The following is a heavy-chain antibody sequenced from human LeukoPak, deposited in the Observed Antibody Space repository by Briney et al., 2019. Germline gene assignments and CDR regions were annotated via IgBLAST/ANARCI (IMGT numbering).Heavy chain of an antibody. Sequence: PGRSLRLSCAASGFTFSSYAMHWVRQAPGKGLEWVAVISYDGSNKYYADSVKGRFTISRDNSKNTLYLQMNSLRAEDTAVYYCARSMVRGASWFDPWGQGTLVTVYS. CDR2: ISYDGSNK. J-gene: IGHJ5*02. D-gene: IGHD3-10*01. V-gene: IGHV3-30*07. CDR1: GFTFSSYA. CDR3: ARSMVRGASWFDP.